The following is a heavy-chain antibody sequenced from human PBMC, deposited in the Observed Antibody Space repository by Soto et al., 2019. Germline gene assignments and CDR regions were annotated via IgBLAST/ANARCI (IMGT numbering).Heavy chain of an antibody. CDR3: ARDPPIDYGGNSGLDY. CDR1: GYTFTSYY. J-gene: IGHJ4*02. Sequence: QVQLVQSGAEVKKPGASVKVSCKASGYTFTSYYMHWVRQAPGQGLEWMGIINPSGGSTSYAQKFQGRVTMTRDTSTSTVYMELSSLRSEDTAVYYCARDPPIDYGGNSGLDYWGQGTLVTVSS. CDR2: INPSGGST. V-gene: IGHV1-46*01. D-gene: IGHD4-17*01.